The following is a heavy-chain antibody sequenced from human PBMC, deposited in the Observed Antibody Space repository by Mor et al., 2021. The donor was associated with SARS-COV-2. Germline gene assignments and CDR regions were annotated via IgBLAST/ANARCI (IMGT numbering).Heavy chain of an antibody. Sequence: TYYNPSLKSRVTISVDTSKNQFSLKLSSVTAADTAVYYCAGGDDPDAFDIWGQGTMVTVS. CDR2: T. D-gene: IGHD2-21*02. V-gene: IGHV4-39*01. J-gene: IGHJ3*02. CDR3: AGGDDPDAFDI.